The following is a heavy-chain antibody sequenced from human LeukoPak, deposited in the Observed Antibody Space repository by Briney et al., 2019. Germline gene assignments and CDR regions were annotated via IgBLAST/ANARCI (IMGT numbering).Heavy chain of an antibody. CDR1: GFTFSSYG. V-gene: IGHV3-33*01. Sequence: GGSLRLSCAASGFTFSSYGMHWVRQAPGKGLEWVAVIWYDGSNKYYADSVKGRFTISRDNSKNTLYLQMNSLRAEDTAVYYCARDRRSGYYDSSGYSPLDYWGQGTLVTVSS. CDR2: IWYDGSNK. J-gene: IGHJ4*02. D-gene: IGHD3-22*01. CDR3: ARDRRSGYYDSSGYSPLDY.